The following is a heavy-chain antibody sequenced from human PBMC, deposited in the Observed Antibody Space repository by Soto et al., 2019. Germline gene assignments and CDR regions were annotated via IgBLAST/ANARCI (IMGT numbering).Heavy chain of an antibody. D-gene: IGHD6-19*01. CDR1: GYEFPNYA. CDR3: ARGGSGWPFDY. CDR2: INAGNGDT. Sequence: GASVKVCCKASGYEFPNYAVEWVGQEPGQRPEWMGSINAGNGDTEYSPTFQGTVTLTRDTSASTAYLELNSLTSADTAVYYCARGGSGWPFDYWGQGPLVTVSS. J-gene: IGHJ4*02. V-gene: IGHV1-3*01.